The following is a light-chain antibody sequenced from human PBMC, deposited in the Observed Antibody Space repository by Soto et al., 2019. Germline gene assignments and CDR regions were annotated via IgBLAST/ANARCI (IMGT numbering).Light chain of an antibody. CDR3: SSYTSSSTLEGV. J-gene: IGLJ1*01. CDR1: GSDVVGYNY. V-gene: IGLV2-14*01. CDR2: DVS. Sequence: QSVLTQPASVSGSPGQSITISCTGTGSDVVGYNYVSWYQQHPGKAPKLMIYDVSNRPSGVSNRFSGSKSGNTASLTISGLQAEDEADYYCSSYTSSSTLEGVFGTGTKVTVL.